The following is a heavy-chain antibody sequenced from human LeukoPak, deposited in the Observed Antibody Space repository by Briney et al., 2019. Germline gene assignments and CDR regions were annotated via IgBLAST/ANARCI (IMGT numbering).Heavy chain of an antibody. Sequence: GGSLRLSCAASGFTFSSYWMSWVRQAPGKGLEWVANIKQDGSEKYYVDSVKGRFTVSRDNAKNSLYLQMNSLRAEDTVVYYCARDHGTATVIPVHYYYYYYMDVWGKGTTVTVSS. CDR3: ARDHGTATVIPVHYYYYYYMDV. CDR2: IKQDGSEK. J-gene: IGHJ6*03. CDR1: GFTFSSYW. V-gene: IGHV3-7*01. D-gene: IGHD4-17*01.